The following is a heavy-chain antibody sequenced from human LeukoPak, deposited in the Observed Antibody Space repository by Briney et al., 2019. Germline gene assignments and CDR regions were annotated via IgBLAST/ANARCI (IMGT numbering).Heavy chain of an antibody. Sequence: GGSLRLSCAASGFTFSSYGMSWVRQAPGKGLEWVSAISGSGGSTYYADSVKGRFTISRDNSKNTLYLQMNSLRAEDTAVYYCAKDMNYYDSSGYVPFDYWGQGTLVTVSS. J-gene: IGHJ4*02. CDR1: GFTFSSYG. CDR2: ISGSGGST. CDR3: AKDMNYYDSSGYVPFDY. D-gene: IGHD3-22*01. V-gene: IGHV3-23*01.